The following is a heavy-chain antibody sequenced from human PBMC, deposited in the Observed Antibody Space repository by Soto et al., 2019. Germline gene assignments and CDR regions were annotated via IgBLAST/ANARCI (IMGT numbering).Heavy chain of an antibody. J-gene: IGHJ6*02. V-gene: IGHV3-33*01. D-gene: IGHD3-10*01. CDR2: IWYDGSNK. CDR3: ARDLYYGSGNVSGMGMDV. CDR1: GFTFSSYG. Sequence: QVQLVESGGGVVQPGRSLRLSCAASGFTFSSYGMHWVRQAPGKGLEWVAVIWYDGSNKYYADSVKGRFTISRDNSKNTLYLQMNSLRAEDTAVYYCARDLYYGSGNVSGMGMDVWGQGTTVTVSS.